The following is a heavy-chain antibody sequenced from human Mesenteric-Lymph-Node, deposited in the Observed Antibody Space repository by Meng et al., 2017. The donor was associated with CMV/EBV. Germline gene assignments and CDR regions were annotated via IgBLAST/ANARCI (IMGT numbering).Heavy chain of an antibody. CDR1: GFTFGSHS. J-gene: IGHJ5*02. CDR2: ISDTGRDI. D-gene: IGHD5-24*01. CDR3: ARDPNLRDRGWLGP. V-gene: IGHV3-21*06. Sequence: GESLKISCAASGFTFGSHSMNWVRQAPGKGLEWVSSISDTGRDIYYSDSVKGRFTISRDNAKNSLYLQMNSLRVEDTAVYYCARDPNLRDRGWLGPWGQGTLVTVSS.